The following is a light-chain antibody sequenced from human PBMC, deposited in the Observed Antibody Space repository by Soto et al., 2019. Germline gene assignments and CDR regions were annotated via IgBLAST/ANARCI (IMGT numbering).Light chain of an antibody. J-gene: IGKJ4*01. CDR3: QQRSNWPLT. CDR1: QGVTTN. Sequence: EVVLTQSPATLSSYQGDRVTLSCRAGQGVTTNFSWYQQKSGQSPRLLIYDVSTRATGVPARFSGTGSGTDFTLTISSLEPEDFAVYYCQQRSNWPLTFGGGTNV. CDR2: DVS. V-gene: IGKV3-11*01.